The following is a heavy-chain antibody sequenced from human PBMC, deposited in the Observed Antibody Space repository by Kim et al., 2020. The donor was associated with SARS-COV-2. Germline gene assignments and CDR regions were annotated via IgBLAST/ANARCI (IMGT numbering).Heavy chain of an antibody. CDR3: ARGRRVLRFLEWLLYFDY. Sequence: KSRVTISVDQSKNQFSLKLSSVTDADTAVYYCARGRRVLRFLEWLLYFDYWGQGTLVTVSS. V-gene: IGHV4-34*01. D-gene: IGHD3-3*01. J-gene: IGHJ4*02.